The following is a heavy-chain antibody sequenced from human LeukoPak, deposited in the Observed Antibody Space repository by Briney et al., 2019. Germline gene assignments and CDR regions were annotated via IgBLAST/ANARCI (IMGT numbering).Heavy chain of an antibody. Sequence: GSLRFSCAASGFTFSSYWMHWVRQAPGKGLVWVSRINSDGSSTSYADSVKGRFTISRDNAKNTLYLQMNSLRAEDTAVYYCAREIVVVPAALDYWGQGTLVTVSS. V-gene: IGHV3-74*01. CDR3: AREIVVVPAALDY. D-gene: IGHD2-2*01. J-gene: IGHJ4*02. CDR2: INSDGSST. CDR1: GFTFSSYW.